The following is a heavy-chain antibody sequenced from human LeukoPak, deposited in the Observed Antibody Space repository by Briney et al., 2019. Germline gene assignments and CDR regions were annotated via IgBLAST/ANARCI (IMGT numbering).Heavy chain of an antibody. CDR1: GRSISSYY. V-gene: IGHV4-59*01. Sequence: SETLSLTCTVSGRSISSYYWSWIRQPPGKGLEWIGYIYYSGSTNYNPSLKSRVTISVDTSKNQFSLKLSSVTAADTAVYYCAGLGYCSGGSCYPFPPEDWGQETLVTVSS. J-gene: IGHJ4*02. CDR2: IYYSGST. CDR3: AGLGYCSGGSCYPFPPED. D-gene: IGHD2-15*01.